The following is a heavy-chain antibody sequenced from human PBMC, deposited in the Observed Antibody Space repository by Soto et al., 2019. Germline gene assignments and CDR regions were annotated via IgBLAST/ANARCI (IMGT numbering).Heavy chain of an antibody. V-gene: IGHV3-30*18. J-gene: IGHJ6*02. CDR3: AKGIAAAGFYYYYGMDV. D-gene: IGHD6-13*01. CDR2: ISYDGSNK. CDR1: GFTFSSYG. Sequence: GGSLRLSCAASGFTFSSYGMHWVRQAPGKGLEWVAVISYDGSNKYYADSVKGRFTISRDNPKNTLYLQMNSLRAEDTAVYYCAKGIAAAGFYYYYGMDVWGQGTTVTVSS.